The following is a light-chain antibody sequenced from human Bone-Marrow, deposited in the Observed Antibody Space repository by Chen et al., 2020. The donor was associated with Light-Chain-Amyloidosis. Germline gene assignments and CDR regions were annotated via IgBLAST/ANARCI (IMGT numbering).Light chain of an antibody. J-gene: IGLJ3*02. CDR3: QVWDRSSDRPV. Sequence: SYVLTQPSSVSVAPGQTATIACGGNNIGSTSVHWYQQTPGQAPLLVVYDDSDRPSGNPERFSGTTSGNTATLTISRVEAGDEAYYYCQVWDRSSDRPVFGGGTKLTVL. CDR1: NIGSTS. CDR2: DDS. V-gene: IGLV3-21*02.